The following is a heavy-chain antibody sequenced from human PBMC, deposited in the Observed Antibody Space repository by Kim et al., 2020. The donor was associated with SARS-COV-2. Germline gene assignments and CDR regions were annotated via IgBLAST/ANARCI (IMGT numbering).Heavy chain of an antibody. CDR2: ISYDGSNK. J-gene: IGHJ4*02. CDR3: AEDGGLGYYFDY. Sequence: GGSLRLSCAASGFTFSSYGMHWVRQAPGKGLEWVAVISYDGSNKYYADSVKGRFTISRDNSKNTLYLQMNSLRAEDTAVYYCAEDGGLGYYFDYWGQGTLVTVSS. CDR1: GFTFSSYG. D-gene: IGHD3-16*01. V-gene: IGHV3-30*18.